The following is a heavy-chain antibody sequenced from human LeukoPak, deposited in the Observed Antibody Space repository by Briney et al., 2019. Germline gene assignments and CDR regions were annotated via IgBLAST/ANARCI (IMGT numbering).Heavy chain of an antibody. CDR3: ARSPDYPFDP. D-gene: IGHD4-11*01. Sequence: ASVKVSCKASGGTFSSYAISWVRQATGQGLEWMGWMNPNSGNTGYAQKFQGRVTMTRNTSISTAYMELSSLRSEDTAVYYCARSPDYPFDPWGQGTLVTVSS. J-gene: IGHJ5*02. CDR1: GGTFSSYA. CDR2: MNPNSGNT. V-gene: IGHV1-8*02.